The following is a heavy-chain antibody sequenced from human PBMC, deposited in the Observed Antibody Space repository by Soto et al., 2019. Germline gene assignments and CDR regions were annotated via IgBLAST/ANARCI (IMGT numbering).Heavy chain of an antibody. CDR1: GGTFSSYA. D-gene: IGHD3-16*02. J-gene: IGHJ4*02. Sequence: QVQLVQSGAEVKKPGSSVKVSCKASGGTFSSYAISWVRQAPGQGLEWMGGILPIFGTANYAQKFQGRVTITADESTSTAYMELSSLRYEATAVYYCSISVGGVIDFFDYWGQGTLVTVSS. CDR2: ILPIFGTA. V-gene: IGHV1-69*01. CDR3: SISVGGVIDFFDY.